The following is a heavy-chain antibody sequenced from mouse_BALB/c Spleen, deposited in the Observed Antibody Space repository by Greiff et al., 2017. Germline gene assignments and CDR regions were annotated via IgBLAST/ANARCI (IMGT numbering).Heavy chain of an antibody. CDR1: GFSLTSYG. J-gene: IGHJ1*01. CDR3: ARDKGTYYWWYFDV. D-gene: IGHD2-10*01. Sequence: VQLVESGPGLVAPSQSLSITCTVSGFSLTSYGVHWVRQPPGKGLEWLGVIWAGGSTNYNSALMSRLSISKDNSKSQVFLKMNSLQTDDTAMYYCARDKGTYYWWYFDVWGAGTTVTVSS. CDR2: IWAGGST. V-gene: IGHV2-9*02.